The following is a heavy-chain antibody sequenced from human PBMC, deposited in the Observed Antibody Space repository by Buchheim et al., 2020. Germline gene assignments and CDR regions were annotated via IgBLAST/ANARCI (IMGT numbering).Heavy chain of an antibody. Sequence: EVQLLDSGGGLVQPGGSLRLSCEASGFTFSSYAMNWVRQAPGKGLEWVSGISGSGGTTHYADSVKGRFTLSRDNSKNTLSLQMNSLRAEDTAVYYCAKDHISVAGTDYWGQGTL. CDR2: ISGSGGTT. D-gene: IGHD6-13*01. CDR3: AKDHISVAGTDY. CDR1: GFTFSSYA. V-gene: IGHV3-23*01. J-gene: IGHJ4*02.